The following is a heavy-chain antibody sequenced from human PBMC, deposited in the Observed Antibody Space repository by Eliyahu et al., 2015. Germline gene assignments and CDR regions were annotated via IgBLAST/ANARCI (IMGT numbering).Heavy chain of an antibody. V-gene: IGHV3-21*01. J-gene: IGHJ4*02. Sequence: DVQLVESGGGXVKPGGXXRXSXAAXGFTFSGXSMNWVRQAPGKGLEWVSSISNSGSYIYYADSVKGRFTISRDNAKNSLFLQMNSLRAEDTAVYYCARAMKTYGDFSPPLDYWGQGTLVTVSS. D-gene: IGHD4-17*01. CDR2: ISNSGSYI. CDR3: ARAMKTYGDFSPPLDY. CDR1: GFTFSGXS.